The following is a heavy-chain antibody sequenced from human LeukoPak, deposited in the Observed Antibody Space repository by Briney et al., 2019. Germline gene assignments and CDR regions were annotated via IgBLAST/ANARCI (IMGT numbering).Heavy chain of an antibody. CDR2: IYYSGST. J-gene: IGHJ4*02. V-gene: IGHV4-39*01. CDR1: GGSISSSSYY. CDR3: ASTYCSSTSCYLFDY. D-gene: IGHD2-2*01. Sequence: SETLSLTCTVSGGSISSSSYYWGWIRQPPGKGLEWIGSIYYSGSTYYNPSLKSRVTISVDTSKNQFSLKLSSVTAADTAVYYCASTYCSSTSCYLFDYWGQGTLVTVSS.